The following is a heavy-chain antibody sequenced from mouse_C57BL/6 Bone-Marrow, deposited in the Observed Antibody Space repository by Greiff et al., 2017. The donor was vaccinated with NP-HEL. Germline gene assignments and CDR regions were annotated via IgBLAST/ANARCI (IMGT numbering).Heavy chain of an antibody. CDR3: ARRGGYYGNWYFDV. D-gene: IGHD1-1*01. CDR1: GYSFTDYN. J-gene: IGHJ1*03. CDR2: INPNYGTT. V-gene: IGHV1-39*01. Sequence: EVQLQQSGPELVKPGASVKISCKASGYSFTDYNMNWVKQSNGKSLEWIGVINPNYGTTSYNQKFKGKAKLTVAQSSSTAYMQLNSLTSEDSAVYYCARRGGYYGNWYFDVWGTGTTVTVSS.